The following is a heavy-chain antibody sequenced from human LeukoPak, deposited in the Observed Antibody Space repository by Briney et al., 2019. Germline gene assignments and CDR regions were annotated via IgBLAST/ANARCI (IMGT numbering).Heavy chain of an antibody. J-gene: IGHJ4*02. V-gene: IGHV3-66*01. CDR1: GFTFGDYA. CDR2: IYNNDNT. CDR3: ATASQRLAFDY. Sequence: PGRSLRLSCTASGFTFGDYAMNWVRQAPGQGLEWVSTIYNNDNTNYADSVKGRFTISRDTSTNTLYLQMKSLRGDDSAVYFCATASQRLAFDYWGQGTLVTVSS. D-gene: IGHD6-25*01.